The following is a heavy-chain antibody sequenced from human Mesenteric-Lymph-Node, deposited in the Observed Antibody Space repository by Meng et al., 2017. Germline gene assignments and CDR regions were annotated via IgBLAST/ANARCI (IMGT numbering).Heavy chain of an antibody. Sequence: GGSLRLSCAASGFTVTSDFMNWVRQTPGKGLEWVSMIHNGDVTYYADSVKGRFTIYRDSYKNTLLLQMNSPSPEDTAVYYCANRFVWGLGTLVTVSS. CDR1: GFTVTSDF. CDR3: ANRFV. V-gene: IGHV3-66*02. D-gene: IGHD3-3*01. J-gene: IGHJ4*02. CDR2: IHNGDVT.